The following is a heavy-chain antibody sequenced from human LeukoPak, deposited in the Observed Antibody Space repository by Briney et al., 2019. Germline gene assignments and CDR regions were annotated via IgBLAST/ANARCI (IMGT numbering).Heavy chain of an antibody. V-gene: IGHV3-7*04. CDR3: ARAMDV. CDR1: GFTFSNYW. CDR2: IKQDGSEK. J-gene: IGHJ6*02. Sequence: PGGSLRLSCVASGFTFSNYWMHWVRQAPGKGLEWVANIKQDGSEKYYVDSVKGRFTISRDNAKNSLYLQMNSLRAEDTAVHYCARAMDVWGQGTTVTVSS.